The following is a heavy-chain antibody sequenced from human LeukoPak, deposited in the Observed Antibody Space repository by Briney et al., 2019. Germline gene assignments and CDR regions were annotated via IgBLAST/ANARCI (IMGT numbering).Heavy chain of an antibody. Sequence: PSETLSLTCTVSGGSISSYYWSWLRQPPGKGLEWIGYIYYSGSTNYNPSLKSRVTISVDTSKNQFSLKLSSVTAADTAVYYCARHLAVAGIFDPWGQGTLVTVSS. J-gene: IGHJ5*02. CDR1: GGSISSYY. D-gene: IGHD6-19*01. CDR3: ARHLAVAGIFDP. CDR2: IYYSGST. V-gene: IGHV4-59*08.